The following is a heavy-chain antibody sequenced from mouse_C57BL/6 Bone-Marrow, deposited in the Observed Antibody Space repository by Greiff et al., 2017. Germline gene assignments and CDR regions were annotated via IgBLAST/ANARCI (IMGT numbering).Heavy chain of an antibody. CDR1: GFSLTSYG. CDR3: ANRYHGNFEGFAY. V-gene: IGHV2-9*01. J-gene: IGHJ3*01. D-gene: IGHD2-1*01. CDR2: IWGGGST. Sequence: QVQLKESGPGLVAPSQSLSITCTVSGFSLTSYGVDWVRQPPGKGLEWLGVIWGGGSTNYNSAHLSRLSISKDNSKGQVFLKMNSRQTDDTAMYYCANRYHGNFEGFAYWGQGTLVTVSA.